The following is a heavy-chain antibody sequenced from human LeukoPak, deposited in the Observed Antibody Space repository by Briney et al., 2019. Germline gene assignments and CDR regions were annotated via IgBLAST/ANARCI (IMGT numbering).Heavy chain of an antibody. CDR2: IIPIFGTA. Sequence: ASVKVSCKASGYTFSSYGISWVRQAPGQGLEWMGGIIPIFGTANYAQKFQGRVTITADKSTSTAYMELSSLRSEDTAVYYCATGLYSTYFSNFVYWGQGTLVTVSS. D-gene: IGHD4-11*01. J-gene: IGHJ4*02. CDR3: ATGLYSTYFSNFVY. V-gene: IGHV1-69*06. CDR1: GYTFSSYG.